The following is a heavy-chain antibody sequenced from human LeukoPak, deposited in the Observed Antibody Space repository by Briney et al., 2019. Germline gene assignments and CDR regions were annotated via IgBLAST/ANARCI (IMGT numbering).Heavy chain of an antibody. D-gene: IGHD2-15*01. CDR3: ARAGAGYCSGGSCDDAFDI. J-gene: IGHJ3*02. V-gene: IGHV4-59*01. Sequence: SETLSLTCTVSGGSISSYYWSWIRQPPGKGLEWIGYTYYSGSTNYNPSLKGRVTISVDTSKNQFSLKLSSVTAADTAVYYCARAGAGYCSGGSCDDAFDIWGQGTMVTVSS. CDR1: GGSISSYY. CDR2: TYYSGST.